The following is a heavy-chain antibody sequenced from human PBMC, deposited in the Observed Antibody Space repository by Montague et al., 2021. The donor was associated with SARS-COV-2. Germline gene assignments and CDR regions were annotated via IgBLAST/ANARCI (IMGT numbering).Heavy chain of an antibody. V-gene: IGHV4-39*01. D-gene: IGHD5-24*01. CDR2: IYYSGST. Sequence: SETLSLTCTVSGGSISSSSYYWGWIRQPPGKGLGWIGSIYYSGSTYYNPSLKSRVTISVDTSKNQFSLKLSSVTAADTAVYYCARQGRDGYNTYYFDYWGQGTLVTVSS. CDR1: GGSISSSSYY. CDR3: ARQGRDGYNTYYFDY. J-gene: IGHJ4*02.